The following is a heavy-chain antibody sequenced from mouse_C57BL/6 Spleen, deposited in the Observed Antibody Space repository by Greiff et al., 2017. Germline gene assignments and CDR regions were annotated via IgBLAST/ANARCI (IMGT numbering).Heavy chain of an antibody. V-gene: IGHV1-61*01. Sequence: VKLQQPGAELVRPGSSVKLSCKASGYTFTSYWMDWVKQRPGQGLEWIGNIYPSDSETHYNQKFKDKATLTVDKSSSTAYMQLSSLTSEDSAVYYCARLLRYYYAMDYWGQGTSVTVSS. CDR3: ARLLRYYYAMDY. CDR2: IYPSDSET. D-gene: IGHD1-1*01. J-gene: IGHJ4*01. CDR1: GYTFTSYW.